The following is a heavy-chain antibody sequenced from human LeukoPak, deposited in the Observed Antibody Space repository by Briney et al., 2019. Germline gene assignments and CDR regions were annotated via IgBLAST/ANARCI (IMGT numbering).Heavy chain of an antibody. Sequence: SETLSLTCSVYGGSFIGYYWSWIRQPPGKGLEWNGEINQSGSTNYNPSLQSRVTISVDTSKNQFSLKLSSVTAADTAVYYCARVTLSYYYDSSGSFFDYWGQGTLVTVSS. CDR2: INQSGST. J-gene: IGHJ4*02. CDR3: ARVTLSYYYDSSGSFFDY. CDR1: GGSFIGYY. D-gene: IGHD3-22*01. V-gene: IGHV4-34*01.